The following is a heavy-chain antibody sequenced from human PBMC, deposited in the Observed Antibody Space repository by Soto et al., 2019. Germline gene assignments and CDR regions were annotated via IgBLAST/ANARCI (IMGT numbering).Heavy chain of an antibody. D-gene: IGHD6-13*01. J-gene: IGHJ4*02. V-gene: IGHV3-30-3*01. Sequence: QVQLVESGGGVVQPGSSLRLSCAASGFTFISYAMHWVRQAPGKGLEWVAVISYDGSNKYYADSVKGRFTISRDNSKSTLYLKMNSLRAEDTAVYYCARGRIAAAGTWGQGTLVTVSS. CDR2: ISYDGSNK. CDR3: ARGRIAAAGT. CDR1: GFTFISYA.